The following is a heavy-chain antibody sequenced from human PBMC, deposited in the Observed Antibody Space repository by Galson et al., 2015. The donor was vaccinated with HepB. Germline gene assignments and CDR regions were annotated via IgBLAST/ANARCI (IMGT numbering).Heavy chain of an antibody. Sequence: SVKVSCKASGYTFTTYYMHWVRQAPGQGLEWMGIINPSGGSTTYAQKFQGRVTMTRDTSTSTVYMELSSLRSEDTAVYYCTRGRVVLVATPYLRFDYWGQGTLVTVSS. CDR3: TRGRVVLVATPYLRFDY. CDR1: GYTFTTYY. V-gene: IGHV1-46*03. D-gene: IGHD2-15*01. J-gene: IGHJ4*02. CDR2: INPSGGST.